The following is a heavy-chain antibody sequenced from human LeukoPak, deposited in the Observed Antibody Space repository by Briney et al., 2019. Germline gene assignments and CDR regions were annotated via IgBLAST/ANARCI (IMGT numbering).Heavy chain of an antibody. CDR3: VTEGPGSGWTYFAN. Sequence: PGGSLRLSCAASGFIFNIYDMHWVRQITGRGLEWVSAIDLPGKTYYAGSVKGRFTISREKAGNSLYLQMNSLRVGDTAVYYCVTEGPGSGWTYFANWGQGTLVTVSS. J-gene: IGHJ4*02. V-gene: IGHV3-13*04. D-gene: IGHD6-19*01. CDR2: IDLPGKT. CDR1: GFIFNIYD.